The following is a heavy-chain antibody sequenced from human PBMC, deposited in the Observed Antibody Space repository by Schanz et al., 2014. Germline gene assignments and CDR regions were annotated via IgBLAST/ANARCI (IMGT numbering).Heavy chain of an antibody. J-gene: IGHJ6*02. CDR1: GYTFTNHY. CDR2: ISPSSGDT. CDR3: ARDNLVSSSWYNYYGMDV. D-gene: IGHD6-13*01. V-gene: IGHV1-2*06. Sequence: QVQVIQSGPEVKKPGASVKVSCKASGYTFTNHYLHWVRQAPGQGLEWMGRISPSSGDTTYAQKFQGRVTMTRDTSISTAYMELRSLRSDDTAVYYCARDNLVSSSWYNYYGMDVWGQGTTVTVSS.